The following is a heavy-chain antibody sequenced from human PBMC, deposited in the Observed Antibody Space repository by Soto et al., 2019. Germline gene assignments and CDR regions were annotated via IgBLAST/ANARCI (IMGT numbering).Heavy chain of an antibody. Sequence: ASVKVSCKASGYTFTSYAMHWVRQAPGQRLEWMRWINAGNGNTKYSQKFQGRFTISRDNSKNTMHLQMNSLRAEDTAIYYCAKDETVSIAARPIDYWGQGTLVTV. CDR1: GYTFTSYA. CDR2: INAGNGNT. J-gene: IGHJ4*02. D-gene: IGHD6-6*01. V-gene: IGHV1-3*01. CDR3: AKDETVSIAARPIDY.